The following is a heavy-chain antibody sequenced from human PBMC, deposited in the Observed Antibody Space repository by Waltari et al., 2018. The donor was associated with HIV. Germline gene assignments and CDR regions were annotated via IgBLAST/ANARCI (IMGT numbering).Heavy chain of an antibody. V-gene: IGHV1-2*02. Sequence: QVELVQAGAEVKKPGASVKVPCKASGYTFTDNYIHWVRQAPGHGLEWMGWINPKSGGTKHAQKFQGRVTMTRDTSMSTVYMEVSRLTSDDTAVYYCARGGASTTPRDYNYYGLDVWGQGTTVTVSS. CDR3: ARGGASTTPRDYNYYGLDV. D-gene: IGHD2-2*01. CDR2: INPKSGGT. CDR1: GYTFTDNY. J-gene: IGHJ6*02.